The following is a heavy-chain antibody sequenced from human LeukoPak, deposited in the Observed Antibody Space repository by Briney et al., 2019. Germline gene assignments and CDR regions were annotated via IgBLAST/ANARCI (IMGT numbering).Heavy chain of an antibody. V-gene: IGHV3-21*01. J-gene: IGHJ4*02. CDR2: ISSSSSYI. CDR3: AREVTTVVTRFFDY. CDR1: GFTFSSYS. Sequence: GGSLRLSCAASGFTFSSYSMNWVRQAPGKGLEWVSSISSSSSYIYYADSVKGRFTISRDNAENSLYLQMNSLRAEDTAVYYCAREVTTVVTRFFDYWGQGTLVSVSS. D-gene: IGHD4-23*01.